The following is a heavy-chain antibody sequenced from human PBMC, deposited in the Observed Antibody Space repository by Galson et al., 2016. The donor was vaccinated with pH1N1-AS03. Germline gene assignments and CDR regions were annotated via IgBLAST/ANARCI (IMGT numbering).Heavy chain of an antibody. CDR3: ARDALLSLPGGIDY. Sequence: SLRLSCAVSGFHLNDYAMHWVRQAPGKGLEWMAAVSNDGNNKWYADSVKGRFTISRDNSKNTLYLQGNSVRDEDTAVYYCARDALLSLPGGIDYWGQGTLVAVSS. J-gene: IGHJ4*02. CDR2: VSNDGNNK. D-gene: IGHD2/OR15-2a*01. CDR1: GFHLNDYA. V-gene: IGHV3-30*04.